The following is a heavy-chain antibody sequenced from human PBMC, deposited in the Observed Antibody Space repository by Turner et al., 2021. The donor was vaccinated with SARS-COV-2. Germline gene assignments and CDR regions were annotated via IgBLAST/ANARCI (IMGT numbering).Heavy chain of an antibody. V-gene: IGHV3-30*04. J-gene: IGHJ3*02. D-gene: IGHD2-15*01. CDR3: ARGGVVAATAYDAFDI. CDR1: GFTFSNYA. CDR2: ISYDGSNK. Sequence: QVQLVESGGGVVQPGRSLRLSCAASGFTFSNYAMHWVRQAPDKGLEWVAVISYDGSNKYYADSVKGRFTISRDNSKNTLYLQMNSLRAEDTAVYYAARGGVVAATAYDAFDIWGQGTMVTVSS.